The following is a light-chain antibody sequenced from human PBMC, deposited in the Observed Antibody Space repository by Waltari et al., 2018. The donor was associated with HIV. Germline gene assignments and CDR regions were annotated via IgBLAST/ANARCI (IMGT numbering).Light chain of an antibody. CDR2: EVN. CDR3: SSYAGSKNLV. V-gene: IGLV2-8*01. J-gene: IGLJ3*02. CDR1: SSDVGGYNY. Sequence: QSALTQPPSASGSPGQSVTISCTGTSSDVGGYNYGSWYQQYPGKAPKLIIYEVNKRPSEVPGRSAGSKSGNTASLTVSGLQGDYEADYYCSSYAGSKNLVLGGGTKLTVL.